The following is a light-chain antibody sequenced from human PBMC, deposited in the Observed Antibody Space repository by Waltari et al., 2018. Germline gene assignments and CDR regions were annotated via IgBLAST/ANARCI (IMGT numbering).Light chain of an antibody. CDR3: QVWDTTRGF. CDR1: KLGDKY. J-gene: IGLJ1*01. CDR2: QDA. V-gene: IGLV3-1*01. Sequence: SYDLTQPPSVSVSPGQTATITCSGDKLGDKYVFWYQHKPGQSPVLVLYQDAKRPSGIPARFSGSNSGNTATLTIRMTQPMDEADYYCQVWDTTRGFYGSGTKVTVL.